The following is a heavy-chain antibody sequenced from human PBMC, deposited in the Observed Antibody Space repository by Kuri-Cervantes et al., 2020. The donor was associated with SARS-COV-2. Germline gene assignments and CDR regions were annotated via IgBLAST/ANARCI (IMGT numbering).Heavy chain of an antibody. CDR1: GFTFSSYA. J-gene: IGHJ6*02. Sequence: GGSLRLSCAASGFTFSSYAMSWVRQAPGKGLEWVSAISGSGGSTYYADSVKGWFTISRDNSKNTLYLQMNSLRAEDTAVYYCAQDVSSSWPGSNYYGMDVWGQGTTVTVSS. CDR3: AQDVSSSWPGSNYYGMDV. CDR2: ISGSGGST. D-gene: IGHD6-13*01. V-gene: IGHV3-23*01.